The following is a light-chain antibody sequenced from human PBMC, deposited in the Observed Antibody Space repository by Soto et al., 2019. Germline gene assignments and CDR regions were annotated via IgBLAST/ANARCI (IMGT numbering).Light chain of an antibody. Sequence: DIQMTQSPSSLSASVGDRVTITCRASQSISSYLNWYQQKPGKAPKLLIYAASSLQSGVPSRFSGSGSGTEFTLSISSLQPDDFATYYCHQYNSYWTFGQGTKVDIK. CDR2: AAS. V-gene: IGKV1-39*01. CDR1: QSISSY. J-gene: IGKJ1*01. CDR3: HQYNSYWT.